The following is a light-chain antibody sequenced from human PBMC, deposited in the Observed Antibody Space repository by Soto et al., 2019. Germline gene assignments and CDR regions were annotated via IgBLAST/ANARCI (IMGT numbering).Light chain of an antibody. CDR1: ESITGW. V-gene: IGKV1-12*01. CDR3: QQAMSFPLT. J-gene: IGKJ4*01. Sequence: DTQMTQSPSSVSASVGDRVTITCRANESITGWLAWYQQKPGKAPKLLIYATASLQSGVPSRFSGSGSGTDFTLTISSLQPEDFATYYCQQAMSFPLTFGGGTRVEIK. CDR2: ATA.